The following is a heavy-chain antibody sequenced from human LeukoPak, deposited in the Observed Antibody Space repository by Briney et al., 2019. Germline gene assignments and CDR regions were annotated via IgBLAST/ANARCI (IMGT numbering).Heavy chain of an antibody. D-gene: IGHD6-13*01. V-gene: IGHV3-7*01. CDR2: IRQDGGEK. J-gene: IGHJ4*01. Sequence: PGGSLRLSCAVPGFTFTDYWMNWVRQAPGKGLEWVASIRQDGGEKSYVDSVKGRFTISRDNTKNSLYLQMSSLWAEDTAVYYCARDGTAPGLYFDLWGRGTLVTVSS. CDR3: ARDGTAPGLYFDL. CDR1: GFTFTDYW.